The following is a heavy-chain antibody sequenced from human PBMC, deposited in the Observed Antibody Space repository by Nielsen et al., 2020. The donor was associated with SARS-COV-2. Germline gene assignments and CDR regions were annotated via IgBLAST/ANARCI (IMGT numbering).Heavy chain of an antibody. CDR3: ARDFYCSSTSCSPW. J-gene: IGHJ4*02. CDR1: GFTFSSYW. D-gene: IGHD2-2*01. CDR2: INSDGSST. V-gene: IGHV3-74*01. Sequence: GESLKISCAASGFTFSSYWMHWVRQAPGKGLVWVSRINSDGSSTSYADSVKGRFTISRDNAKNTLYLQMNSLRAEDTAVYYCARDFYCSSTSCSPWWGQGTLVTVSS.